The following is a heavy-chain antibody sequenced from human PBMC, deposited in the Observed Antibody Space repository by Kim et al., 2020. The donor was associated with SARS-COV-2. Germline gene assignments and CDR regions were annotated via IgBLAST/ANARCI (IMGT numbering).Heavy chain of an antibody. CDR1: GFTFSSYW. CDR3: GRSNSETAAGKVDS. CDR2: IKQDESEK. V-gene: IGHV3-7*03. D-gene: IGHD6-13*01. Sequence: GGSLRLSCAASGFTFSSYWMSWVRQAPGKGLEWVANIKQDESEKYYVDSVKGRFTISRDNAKNSLYLQMNSLRAEDTAVYYCGRSNSETAAGKVDSWGQGTLVTVSS. J-gene: IGHJ4*02.